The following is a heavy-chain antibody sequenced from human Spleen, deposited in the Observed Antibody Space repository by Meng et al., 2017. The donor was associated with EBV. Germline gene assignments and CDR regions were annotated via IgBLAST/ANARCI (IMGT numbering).Heavy chain of an antibody. CDR2: ISYSGNT. D-gene: IGHD1-26*01. J-gene: IGHJ4*02. Sequence: QVLLQKPGPGLVNPSHTLSLTCAFSGYSISSGYWWGWIRQPPRKGLEWIGYISYSGNTHYNPSLKSRVTMSIDTSKNQFSLNLSSVTAVDTAVYYCVRYNSGGNSRTFDYWGQGTLVTVSS. CDR3: VRYNSGGNSRTFDY. CDR1: GYSISSGYW. V-gene: IGHV4-28*01.